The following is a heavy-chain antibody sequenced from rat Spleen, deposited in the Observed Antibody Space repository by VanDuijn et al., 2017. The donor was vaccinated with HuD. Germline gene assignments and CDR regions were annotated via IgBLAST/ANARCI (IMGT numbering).Heavy chain of an antibody. CDR2: MWSDADT. CDR3: ARDPGNNPYFMDA. Sequence: QVQLKESGPSLVRPSETLSLTCTVSGFSLTSFSVSWVRQPSGKGPEWMGVMWSDADTSYNSVLKSRLSIRRDTSKSQVFLKMNSLQTEDTATYYCARDPGNNPYFMDAWGQGVSVAVSS. J-gene: IGHJ4*01. V-gene: IGHV2-32*01. D-gene: IGHD1-4*01. CDR1: GFSLTSFS.